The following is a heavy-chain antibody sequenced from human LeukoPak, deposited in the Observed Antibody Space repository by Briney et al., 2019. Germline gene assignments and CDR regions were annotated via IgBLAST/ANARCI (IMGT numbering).Heavy chain of an antibody. Sequence: GGSLRLSCAASGFTFSNYGMHWVRQVPGKGLEWVAAIWFDGIRKYYADSVKGRLTISRDNSKSTLYLQMNSLRAEDTAVYYCARDLEDSSPFGAFDMWGQGTMVTVSS. J-gene: IGHJ3*02. D-gene: IGHD3-22*01. CDR3: ARDLEDSSPFGAFDM. CDR1: GFTFSNYG. CDR2: IWFDGIRK. V-gene: IGHV3-33*01.